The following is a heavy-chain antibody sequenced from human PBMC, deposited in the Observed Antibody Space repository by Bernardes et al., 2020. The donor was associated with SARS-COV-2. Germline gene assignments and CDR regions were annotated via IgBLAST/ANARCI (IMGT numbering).Heavy chain of an antibody. CDR2: IGRSGEHI. V-gene: IGHV3-21*01. D-gene: IGHD5-12*01. CDR3: ASEVLPFGGFDF. CDR1: EFSLRSST. J-gene: IGHJ4*02. Sequence: GGSLRLSCAASEFSLRSSTMNWVRQAPGMGLEWVSSIGRSGEHIFYADSVQGRFTLSRDDAKNVLFLQMNSLRVDDTAIYYCASEVLPFGGFDFGGQGTLVTVSS.